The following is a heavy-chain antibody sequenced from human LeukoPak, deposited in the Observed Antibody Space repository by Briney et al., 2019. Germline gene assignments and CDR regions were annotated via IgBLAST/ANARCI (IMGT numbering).Heavy chain of an antibody. CDR1: GYTFTSYD. Sequence: ASVKVSCKASGYTFTSYDINWVRQATGQGLEWMGWMNPNSGDTNYAQKLQGRVTMTTDTSTSTAYMELRSLRSDDTAVYYCARDRRLGYSSGWYGDNYYYYGMDVWGQGTTVTVSS. CDR2: MNPNSGDT. D-gene: IGHD6-19*01. CDR3: ARDRRLGYSSGWYGDNYYYYGMDV. J-gene: IGHJ6*02. V-gene: IGHV1-18*01.